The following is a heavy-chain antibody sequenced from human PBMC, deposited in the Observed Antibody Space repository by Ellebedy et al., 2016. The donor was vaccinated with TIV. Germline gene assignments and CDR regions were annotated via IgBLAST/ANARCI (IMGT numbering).Heavy chain of an antibody. V-gene: IGHV4-30-4*01. D-gene: IGHD2-15*01. CDR1: GGSIISNDSY. J-gene: IGHJ4*02. Sequence: MPSETLSLTCTVSGGSIISNDSYWSWIRQPPGKGLEWIGYVFYTGSTYFTSSLKSRLSMSVDPSKNQFSLRRNSVTAADTAVYYCARGCQQLILHSWGQGTLVTVSS. CDR3: ARGCQQLILHS. CDR2: VFYTGST.